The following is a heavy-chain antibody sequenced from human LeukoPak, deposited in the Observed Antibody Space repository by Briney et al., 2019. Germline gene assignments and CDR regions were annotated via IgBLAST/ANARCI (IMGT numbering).Heavy chain of an antibody. CDR2: ISGSGGST. CDR3: ARVANYCGSTSCQYYYYMDV. V-gene: IGHV3-23*01. D-gene: IGHD2-2*01. Sequence: GGSLRLSCAASGFTFSSYGMSWVRQAPGKGLEWVSAISGSGGSTYYADSVKGRFTISRDNAKNSLYLQMNSLRAEDTAVYYCARVANYCGSTSCQYYYYMDVWGKGTTVTISS. J-gene: IGHJ6*03. CDR1: GFTFSSYG.